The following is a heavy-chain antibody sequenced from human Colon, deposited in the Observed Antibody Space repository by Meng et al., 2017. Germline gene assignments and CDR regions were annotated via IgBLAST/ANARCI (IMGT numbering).Heavy chain of an antibody. V-gene: IGHV4-34*02. D-gene: IGHD4-23*01. CDR1: GGSFSGYY. CDR2: MYIGST. CDR3: ATYAGNPRFDC. Sequence: QVQLQQWGAGLLKPSETLSLTCAGYGGSFSGYYWSWIRQPPGKGLEWIGHMYIGSTYYNPSLKSRVTVSLDTSKNQFSLRLNSVSAADTAVYYCATYAGNPRFDCWGQGTLVTVSS. J-gene: IGHJ4*02.